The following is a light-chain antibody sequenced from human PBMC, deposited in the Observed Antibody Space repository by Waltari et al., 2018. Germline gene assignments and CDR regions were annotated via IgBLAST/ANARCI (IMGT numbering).Light chain of an antibody. CDR2: EAT. Sequence: SALTQPASVSGSPGQSITHSCTGTTSDLGAYTLISWSQQYPGRVPKLIIYEATTRPSWVSDRFSGSKSGNTASLTISGLLAEDEADYYCCSYTGTATFLLFGGGTKLTVL. CDR1: TSDLGAYTL. CDR3: CSYTGTATFLL. V-gene: IGLV2-23*02. J-gene: IGLJ2*01.